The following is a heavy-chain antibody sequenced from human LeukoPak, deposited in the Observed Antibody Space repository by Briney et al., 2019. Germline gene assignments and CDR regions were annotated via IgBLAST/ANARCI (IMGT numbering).Heavy chain of an antibody. CDR3: AKGFYDNSASGVFDI. CDR2: ISYDGSSK. D-gene: IGHD3-22*01. Sequence: PGGSLRLSCAASGFTLSSYAMHWVRQAPGKGLEWVALISYDGSSKYYADSVKGRSTISRDNSKDTLYLQMNSLRAEDTAVYYCAKGFYDNSASGVFDIWGQGTMVTVSS. CDR1: GFTLSSYA. V-gene: IGHV3-30-3*01. J-gene: IGHJ3*02.